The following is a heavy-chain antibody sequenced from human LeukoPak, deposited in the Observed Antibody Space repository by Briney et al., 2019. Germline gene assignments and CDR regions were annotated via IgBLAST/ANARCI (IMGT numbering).Heavy chain of an antibody. V-gene: IGHV3-30-3*01. CDR3: ARDRARILHH. CDR2: ISYDGSNK. Sequence: PGGSLRLSCAASGFTFSSYATHWVRQAPGKGLEWVAVISYDGSNKYYADSVKGRFTISRDNSKNTLYLQMNSLRAEDTAVYYCARDRARILHHWGQGTLVTVSS. J-gene: IGHJ1*01. CDR1: GFTFSSYA. D-gene: IGHD2-21*01.